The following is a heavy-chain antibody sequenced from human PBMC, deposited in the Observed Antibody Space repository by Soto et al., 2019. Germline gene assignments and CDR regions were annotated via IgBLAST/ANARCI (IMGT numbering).Heavy chain of an antibody. V-gene: IGHV3-23*01. CDR2: ISANGQGI. CDR3: AKDRNYPRDQFQY. J-gene: IGHJ4*02. CDR1: GFTFSTYA. D-gene: IGHD1-7*01. Sequence: GGSLRLSCAASGFTFSTYALSWVRQAPGKGLEWVSAISANGQGIYYADSVRGRFTISRDNSKDTIFLHMDSLRAEDTAVYYCAKDRNYPRDQFQYWGQGTLVTVSS.